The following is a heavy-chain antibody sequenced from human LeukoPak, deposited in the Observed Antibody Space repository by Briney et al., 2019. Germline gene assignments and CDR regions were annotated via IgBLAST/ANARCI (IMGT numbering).Heavy chain of an antibody. CDR3: ARGDWFDP. J-gene: IGHJ5*02. CDR2: VYYSGAS. Sequence: PSETLSLTCTVSGGSIISRSYYWGWIRQSPGTGLEWIGSVYYSGASYYNSSLKSRVTISVDTSKNQFSLKLSSVTAADTAVYYCARGDWFDPWGQGTLVTVSS. CDR1: GGSIISRSYY. V-gene: IGHV4-39*07.